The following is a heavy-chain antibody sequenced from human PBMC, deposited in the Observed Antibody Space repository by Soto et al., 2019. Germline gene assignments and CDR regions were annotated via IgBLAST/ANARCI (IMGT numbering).Heavy chain of an antibody. V-gene: IGHV2-26*01. J-gene: IGHJ6*02. CDR3: ARHWLLVDYYYGMDV. Sequence: QVTLKESGPVLVKPTETLTLTCTVSGFSLSNARMGVSWIRQPPGKALEWLAHIFSNNEKSYSTSLKSRLNISKDTSKRQVGLTMTNMDPVDTAKYYCARHWLLVDYYYGMDVWGQGTTVTVSS. CDR1: GFSLSNARMG. CDR2: IFSNNEK. D-gene: IGHD3-9*01.